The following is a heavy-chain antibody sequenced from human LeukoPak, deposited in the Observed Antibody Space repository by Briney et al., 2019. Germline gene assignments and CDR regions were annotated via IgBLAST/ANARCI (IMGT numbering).Heavy chain of an antibody. V-gene: IGHV3-23*01. CDR1: GFTFSSYA. CDR2: ISGSGGST. CDR3: AKDRAVAGLRRGGEYYFDY. D-gene: IGHD6-19*01. Sequence: PGGALRLSCAASGFTFSSYAMSWVRQAPGKGLEGVSAISGSGGSTYYADSVNRRFTISRDNSKNTLYLQMNSLRAEDTAVYYCAKDRAVAGLRRGGEYYFDYWGQGTLVTVSS. J-gene: IGHJ4*02.